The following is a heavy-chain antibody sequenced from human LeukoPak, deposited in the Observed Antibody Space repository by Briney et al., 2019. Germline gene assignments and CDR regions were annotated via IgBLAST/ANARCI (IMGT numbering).Heavy chain of an antibody. CDR2: IKHDGSEE. CDR1: GFTFNTYR. CDR3: ARDLYYYDSSGYYRGLDY. J-gene: IGHJ4*02. Sequence: GGSLRLSCAASGFTFNTYRMGWVRQAPGKGLEWVANIKHDGSEENYVDSVKGRFTISRDNAKGSLSLQMNSLRGEDTAVYYCARDLYYYDSSGYYRGLDYWGQGTLVTVSS. V-gene: IGHV3-7*01. D-gene: IGHD3-22*01.